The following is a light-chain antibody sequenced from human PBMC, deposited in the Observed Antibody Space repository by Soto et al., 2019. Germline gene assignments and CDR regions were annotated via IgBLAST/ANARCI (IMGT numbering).Light chain of an antibody. CDR1: SSDIDVYDL. J-gene: IGLJ2*01. CDR2: GVS. CDR3: SSYAGSNNLV. V-gene: IGLV2-8*01. Sequence: QSALTQPASVSGSPGQSITISCTGTSSDIDVYDLVSWYRQYPGKAPKLMIYGVSKRPSGVSDRFSGSKSGNTASLTVSGLQAEDEADYYCSSYAGSNNLVFGGGTKLTVL.